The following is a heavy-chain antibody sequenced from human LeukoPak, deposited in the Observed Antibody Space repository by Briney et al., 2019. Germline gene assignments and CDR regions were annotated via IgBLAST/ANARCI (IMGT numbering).Heavy chain of an antibody. D-gene: IGHD2-15*01. CDR3: AKDWRRIVGEGPITRHGNYMDV. CDR2: IRYDGNNK. J-gene: IGHJ6*03. CDR1: GFIFSRYG. V-gene: IGHV3-30*02. Sequence: PGGSLRLSCAASGFIFSRYGMHWVRQAPGKGLEWVAFIRYDGNNKYFADSLKGRFTISRDNSKNTLYLQMNSLRAEDTAVYYCAKDWRRIVGEGPITRHGNYMDVWGKGTTVTISS.